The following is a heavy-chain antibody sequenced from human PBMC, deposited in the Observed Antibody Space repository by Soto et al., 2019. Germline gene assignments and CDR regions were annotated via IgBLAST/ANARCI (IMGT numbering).Heavy chain of an antibody. V-gene: IGHV1-18*01. CDR1: GYTFTSYG. D-gene: IGHD6-19*01. Sequence: ASVKVSCKASGYTFTSYGISWVRQAPGQGLEWMGWISAYNGNTNYAQKLQGRVTMTTDTPTSTAYMELRSLRSDDTAVYYCARTEQWLVPAHLGYWGQGTLVTVSS. CDR3: ARTEQWLVPAHLGY. J-gene: IGHJ4*02. CDR2: ISAYNGNT.